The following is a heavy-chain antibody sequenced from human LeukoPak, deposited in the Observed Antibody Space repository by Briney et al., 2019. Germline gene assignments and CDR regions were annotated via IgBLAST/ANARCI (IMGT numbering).Heavy chain of an antibody. CDR2: INSDGSST. D-gene: IGHD2-15*01. CDR3: AKDIVGGGNDH. CDR1: GFTFSSYW. V-gene: IGHV3-74*01. Sequence: GGSLRLSCAASGFTFSSYWMHWVRQAPGKGLVWVSRINSDGSSTSYADSVKGRFTISRDNAKNTLYLQMNSLRAEDTAIYYCAKDIVGGGNDHWGQGTLVTVSS. J-gene: IGHJ5*02.